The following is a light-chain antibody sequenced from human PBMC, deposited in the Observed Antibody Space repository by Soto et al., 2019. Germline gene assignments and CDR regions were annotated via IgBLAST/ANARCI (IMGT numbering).Light chain of an antibody. CDR2: VAS. CDR1: QSVSSSY. CDR3: QQYGSSPPIT. J-gene: IGKJ5*01. Sequence: EIVLTQSPGTLSLSPGERATLSCRASQSVSSSYLAWYQQKPGQAPRLLIYVASYRATGIPARFSGSGSGTDFTLTVSRLEPEDFAVYYCQQYGSSPPITFGQGTRLEIK. V-gene: IGKV3-20*01.